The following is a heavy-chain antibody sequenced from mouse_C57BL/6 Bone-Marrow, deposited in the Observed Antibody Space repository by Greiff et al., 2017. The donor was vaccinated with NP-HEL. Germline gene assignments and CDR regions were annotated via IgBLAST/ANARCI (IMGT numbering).Heavy chain of an antibody. CDR2: IDPSDSYT. D-gene: IGHD2-4*01. V-gene: IGHV1-50*01. CDR1: GYTFTSYW. J-gene: IGHJ4*01. Sequence: QVQLQQPGAELVKPGASVKLSCKASGYTFTSYWMQWVKQRPGQGLEWIGEIDPSDSYTNYNQKFKGKATLTVDTSSSTAYMQLSSLTSEDSAVYYCARLYDYDCYCAMDYWGQGTSVTVSS. CDR3: ARLYDYDCYCAMDY.